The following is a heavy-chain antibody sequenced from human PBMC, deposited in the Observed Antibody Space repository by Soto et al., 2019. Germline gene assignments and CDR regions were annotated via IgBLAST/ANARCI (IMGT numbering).Heavy chain of an antibody. CDR3: ARGASSSSWFGDY. Sequence: GSLRLSCAASGFTFSSYAMHWVRQAPGKGLEWVAVISYDGSNKYYADSVKGRFTISRDNSKNTLYLQMNSLRAEDTAVYYCARGASSSSWFGDYWGQGT. V-gene: IGHV3-30-3*01. CDR2: ISYDGSNK. CDR1: GFTFSSYA. J-gene: IGHJ4*02. D-gene: IGHD6-6*01.